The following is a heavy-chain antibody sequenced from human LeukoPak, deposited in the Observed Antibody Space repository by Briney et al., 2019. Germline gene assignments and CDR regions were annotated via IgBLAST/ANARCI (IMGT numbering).Heavy chain of an antibody. Sequence: PGGSLRLSCAASGVSFSRYYMGWVRQAAGKGLRWVSLIYSAGSTYYADSVQGRFTISRDDSENTVYLQMDSLRAEDTAVYFCARVFRYSSFDYWGQGTLVTVSS. CDR3: ARVFRYSSFDY. V-gene: IGHV3-53*01. CDR1: GVSFSRYY. CDR2: IYSAGST. J-gene: IGHJ4*02. D-gene: IGHD3-9*01.